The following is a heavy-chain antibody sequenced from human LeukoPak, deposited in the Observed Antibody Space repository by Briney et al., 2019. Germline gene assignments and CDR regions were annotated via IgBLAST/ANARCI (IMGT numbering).Heavy chain of an antibody. CDR3: ARVSSDSSGWYEFDY. J-gene: IGHJ4*02. CDR2: IYSGGTT. CDR1: GFTFSSYW. D-gene: IGHD6-19*01. V-gene: IGHV3-53*01. Sequence: GGSLRLSCAASGFTFSSYWMSWVRQAPGKGLEWVSVIYSGGTTYYADSVKGRFTISRDNSKNTLYLQMNSLRAEDTAVYYCARVSSDSSGWYEFDYWGQGTLVTVSS.